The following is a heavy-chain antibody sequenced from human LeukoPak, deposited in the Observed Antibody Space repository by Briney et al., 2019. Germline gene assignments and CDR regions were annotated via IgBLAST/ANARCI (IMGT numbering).Heavy chain of an antibody. J-gene: IGHJ4*02. CDR3: ARAKGPYYYGSGSYSMDY. CDR1: GYTFTGYY. V-gene: IGHV1-2*02. Sequence: GASVKVSCKASGYTFTGYYMHWVRQAPGQGLEWMGWINPNSGGTNYAQKFQGRVTMTRDTSISTAYMELSRLRSDDTAVYYCARAKGPYYYGSGSYSMDYWGQGTLVTVSS. CDR2: INPNSGGT. D-gene: IGHD3-10*01.